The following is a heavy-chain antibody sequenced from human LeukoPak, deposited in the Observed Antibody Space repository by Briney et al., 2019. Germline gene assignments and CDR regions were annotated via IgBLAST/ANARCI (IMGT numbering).Heavy chain of an antibody. D-gene: IGHD4-17*01. CDR2: MYNSGST. V-gene: IGHV4-59*01. J-gene: IGHJ4*02. Sequence: TPSETLSLTCTVSGGSISGSYWSWIRQPPGKGLEWIAYMYNSGSTNYNPSLKSRVTISIDTSKNKFSLKLSSLTAADTAIYYCARGIESYGDYGYWGQGILVTVSS. CDR1: GGSISGSY. CDR3: ARGIESYGDYGY.